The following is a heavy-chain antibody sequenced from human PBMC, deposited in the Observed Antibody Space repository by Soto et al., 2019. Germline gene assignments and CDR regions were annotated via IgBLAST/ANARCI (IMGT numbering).Heavy chain of an antibody. CDR1: GGSVSSSSYY. Sequence: QLQLQESGPGLVKPSETLSLTCTVSGGSVSSSSYYWGWVRQPPGKGLERIGRVYYSGSTYYNPYLACRDPISSDKSTNHFSLKLMSLSAADTAVYDCGRLEGLAAISYYFDYWGQGALVTVSS. D-gene: IGHD3-9*01. V-gene: IGHV4-39*02. CDR3: GRLEGLAAISYYFDY. CDR2: VYYSGST. J-gene: IGHJ4*02.